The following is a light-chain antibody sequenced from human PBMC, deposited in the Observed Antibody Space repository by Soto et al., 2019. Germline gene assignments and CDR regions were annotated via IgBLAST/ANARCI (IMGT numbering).Light chain of an antibody. CDR2: GAS. J-gene: IGKJ3*01. V-gene: IGKV3-15*01. CDR1: QSVSSN. Sequence: ETVMTQSPATLSVSPGERATLSCRASQSVSSNLAWYQQKPGQAPRLLIYGASTRATGIPGRFSGSGSGTEFTLTISSLQSEDFAVYYCQQYNDWPPVFTFGPGTKVDIK. CDR3: QQYNDWPPVFT.